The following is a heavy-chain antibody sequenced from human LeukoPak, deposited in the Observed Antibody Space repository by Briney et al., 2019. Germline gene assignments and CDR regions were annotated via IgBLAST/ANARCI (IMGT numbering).Heavy chain of an antibody. D-gene: IGHD3-22*01. CDR2: IKQDGSEK. Sequence: GSLRLSCAASGFTLSSYWMSWVRQAPGKGLEWVANIKQDGSEKYYVDSVKGRFTISRDNAKNSLYLQMNSLRAEDTAVYYCARDYYDSTGYYYVWGQGTLVTVSS. V-gene: IGHV3-7*01. CDR1: GFTLSSYW. CDR3: ARDYYDSTGYYYV. J-gene: IGHJ4*02.